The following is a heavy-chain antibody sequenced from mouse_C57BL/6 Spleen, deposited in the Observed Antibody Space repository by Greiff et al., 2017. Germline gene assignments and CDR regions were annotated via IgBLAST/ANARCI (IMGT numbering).Heavy chain of an antibody. J-gene: IGHJ3*01. CDR1: GYTFTDYE. CDR3: TTHLNYGSSPFAY. V-gene: IGHV1-15*01. D-gene: IGHD1-1*01. Sequence: QVQLQQSGAELVRPGASVTLSCKASGYTFTDYEMHWVKQTPVHGLEWIGAIDPETGGTAYNQKFKGKAILTADKSSSTAYMELRSLTSEDSAVYYCTTHLNYGSSPFAYWGQGTLVTVSA. CDR2: IDPETGGT.